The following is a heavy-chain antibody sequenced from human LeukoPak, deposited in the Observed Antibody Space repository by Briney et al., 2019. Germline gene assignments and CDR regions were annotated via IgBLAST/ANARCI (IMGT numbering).Heavy chain of an antibody. CDR1: GFTFSNYG. CDR2: ITGSGGST. V-gene: IGHV3-23*01. CDR3: AKDRQLGYCSGGTCYRHLDY. Sequence: GGSLRLSCAASGFTFSNYGLSWVRQAPGKGLEWVSGITGSGGSTYYADSVKGRFTISRDNSKNTLYVQMNSLRAEDTAVYYCAKDRQLGYCSGGTCYRHLDYWGQGTLVTVSS. D-gene: IGHD2-15*01. J-gene: IGHJ4*02.